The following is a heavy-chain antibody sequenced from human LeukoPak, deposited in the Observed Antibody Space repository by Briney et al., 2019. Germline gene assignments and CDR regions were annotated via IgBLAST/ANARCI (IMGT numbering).Heavy chain of an antibody. J-gene: IGHJ6*03. CDR2: INPNSGGT. D-gene: IGHD3-9*01. CDR1: GYTFTGYY. CDR3: ARARGYYDILTGYYRHYYYYMDV. Sequence: GASVKVSCKASGYTFTGYYMHWVRQAPGQGLEWMGRINPNSGGTNYAQKFQGRVTMTRDTSISTAYTELSRLRSDDTAVYYCARARGYYDILTGYYRHYYYYMDVWGKGTTVTVSS. V-gene: IGHV1-2*06.